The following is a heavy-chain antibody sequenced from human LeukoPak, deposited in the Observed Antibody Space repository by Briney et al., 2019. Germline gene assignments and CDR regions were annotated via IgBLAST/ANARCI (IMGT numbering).Heavy chain of an antibody. CDR1: GGSISSGGYS. Sequence: SETLSLTCAVSGGSISSGGYSWSWIRQPPGKGLEWIGEINHSGSTNYNPSLKSRVTISVDTSKNQFSLKLSSVTAADTAVYYCATRNLGYCSSTSCFQDNWFDPWGQGTLVTVSS. D-gene: IGHD2-2*01. CDR3: ATRNLGYCSSTSCFQDNWFDP. CDR2: INHSGST. J-gene: IGHJ5*02. V-gene: IGHV4-34*01.